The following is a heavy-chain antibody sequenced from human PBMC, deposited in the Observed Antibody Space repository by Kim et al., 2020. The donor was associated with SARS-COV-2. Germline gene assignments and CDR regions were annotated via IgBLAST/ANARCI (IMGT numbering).Heavy chain of an antibody. CDR1: GYSFRSYG. CDR3: SRRFIFGADVTPKYNYGMDV. D-gene: IGHD3-3*02. J-gene: IGHJ6*02. V-gene: IGHV1-18*01. Sequence: ASVTVSCKASGYSFRSYGINWVRQSPRQGLEWMGWISSYNGETNYARNLQDRLIMTTDTSTTTAYMELRSLTSDDTAVYYCSRRFIFGADVTPKYNYGMDVWGQGTTVTVSS. CDR2: ISSYNGET.